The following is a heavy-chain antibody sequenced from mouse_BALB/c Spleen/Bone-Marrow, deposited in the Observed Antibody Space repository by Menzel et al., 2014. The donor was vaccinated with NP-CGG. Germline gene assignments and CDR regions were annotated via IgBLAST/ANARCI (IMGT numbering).Heavy chain of an antibody. J-gene: IGHJ4*01. V-gene: IGHV1-15*01. Sequence: QVQLQHSGAELVRPGASVTLSCKASGYTFTDYEMHWVKQTPVHGLEWIGAIDPETGGTAYNQKFKGKATLTADKSSSTAYMELRSLTSEDSAVYYCTRHWDYAMDYWGQGTSVTVSS. D-gene: IGHD4-1*01. CDR2: IDPETGGT. CDR1: GYTFTDYE. CDR3: TRHWDYAMDY.